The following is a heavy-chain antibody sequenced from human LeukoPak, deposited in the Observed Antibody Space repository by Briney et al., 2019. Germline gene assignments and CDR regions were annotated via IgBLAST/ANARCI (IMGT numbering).Heavy chain of an antibody. CDR1: GFTFSNAW. CDR2: IKSKTDGGTT. D-gene: IGHD3-22*01. Sequence: GGSLRLSCAASGFTFSNAWMSWVRQAPGKGLEWVGRIKSKTDGGTTDYAAPVKGRFTISRDDSKNTLYLQMNSLKTEDTAVYYCARVYYYDSSGYSPFAFDIWGQGTMVTVSS. CDR3: ARVYYYDSSGYSPFAFDI. V-gene: IGHV3-15*01. J-gene: IGHJ3*02.